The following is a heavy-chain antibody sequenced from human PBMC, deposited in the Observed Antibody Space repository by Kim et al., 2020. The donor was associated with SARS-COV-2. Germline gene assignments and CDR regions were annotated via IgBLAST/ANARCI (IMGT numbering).Heavy chain of an antibody. CDR2: LSYSGRT. Sequence: SETLSLTCTVSGASISSHGYFWAWIRQPPGKGLEWIGSLSYSGRTYYNPSLERRVTTSLETSKTQFSLQVTSVTAADTAVYHCARLYAFTGSYTANYFDFWGQGTLVAVAA. D-gene: IGHD3-10*01. CDR3: ARLYAFTGSYTANYFDF. CDR1: GASISSHGYF. V-gene: IGHV4-39*01. J-gene: IGHJ4*02.